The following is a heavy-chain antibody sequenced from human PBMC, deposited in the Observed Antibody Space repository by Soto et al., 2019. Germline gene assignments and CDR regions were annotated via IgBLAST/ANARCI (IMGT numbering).Heavy chain of an antibody. CDR1: GGSVSSGSYY. CDR2: TYYSGST. CDR3: ARETEVATGRPFDY. Sequence: SETLSLTCTVSGGSVSSGSYYWSWIRQPPGKGLEWIGYTYYSGSTNYNPSLKSRVTISVDTSKNQFSLKLSSVTAADTAVYYCARETEVATGRPFDYWGQGTLVTVSS. V-gene: IGHV4-61*01. J-gene: IGHJ4*02. D-gene: IGHD5-12*01.